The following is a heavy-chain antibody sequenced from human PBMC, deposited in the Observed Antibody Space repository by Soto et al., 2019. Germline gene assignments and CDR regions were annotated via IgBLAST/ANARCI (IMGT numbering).Heavy chain of an antibody. V-gene: IGHV4-30-4*01. CDR3: ARQTTVTMFDP. D-gene: IGHD4-4*01. CDR2: IYYSGST. CDR1: GGSISSGDYY. Sequence: ASETLSLTCTVSGGSISSGDYYWSWIRQPPGKGLEWIGYIYYSGSTYYNPSLKSRVTISVDTSKNQFSLKLSSVTAADTAVYYCARQTTVTMFDPWGQGTLVTVSS. J-gene: IGHJ5*02.